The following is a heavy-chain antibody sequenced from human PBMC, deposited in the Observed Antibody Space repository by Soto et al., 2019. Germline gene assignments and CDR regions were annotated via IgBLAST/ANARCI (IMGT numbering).Heavy chain of an antibody. Sequence: PGGSLRLSCAASGFTFSSHSMSWVRQAPGKGLVWVSHINSDGSTIVYADSVKGRFTISRDNAKNTLYLQMNSLKAEDTAVYYCVRDRGYPDSFDVWGRGTMVTVSS. CDR2: INSDGSTI. CDR1: GFTFSSHS. CDR3: VRDRGYPDSFDV. D-gene: IGHD3-10*01. J-gene: IGHJ3*01. V-gene: IGHV3-74*01.